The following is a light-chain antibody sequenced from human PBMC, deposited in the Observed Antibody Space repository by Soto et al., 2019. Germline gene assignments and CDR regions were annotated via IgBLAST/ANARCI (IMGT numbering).Light chain of an antibody. CDR2: GAS. J-gene: IGKJ5*01. Sequence: EIVMNQSPATLSVSPGERATLSCRASQSVSSNLAWYQQKPGQAPRLLIYGASTRATGIPARFSGSGSGTEFTLTISSLQSEDFAVYYCQQYNNWPITFGQGTLLEI. CDR1: QSVSSN. V-gene: IGKV3-15*01. CDR3: QQYNNWPIT.